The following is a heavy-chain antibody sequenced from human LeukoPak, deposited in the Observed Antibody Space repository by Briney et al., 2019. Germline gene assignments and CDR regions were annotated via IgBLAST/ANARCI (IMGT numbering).Heavy chain of an antibody. J-gene: IGHJ6*03. CDR3: ASVYTGHYYYYYMDV. D-gene: IGHD3-16*01. CDR1: GFTFSDYY. CDR2: ISSSGSTI. Sequence: GGSLRLSCAASGFTFSDYYMSWIRQAPGKGLEWVSYISSSGSTIYYADSAKGRFTISRDNAKNSLYLQMNSLRAEDTAVYYCASVYTGHYYYYYMDVWGKGTTVTVSS. V-gene: IGHV3-11*01.